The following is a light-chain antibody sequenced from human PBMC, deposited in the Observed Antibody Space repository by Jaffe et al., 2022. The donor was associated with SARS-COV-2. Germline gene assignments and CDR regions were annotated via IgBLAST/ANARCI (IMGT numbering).Light chain of an antibody. Sequence: EIVMTQSPATLSVSPGERATLSCRASQSVSSNLAWYQQKPGQAPRLLISGASNRATGIPAAFSGSGSGTEFTLTISSLQSEDFAVYYCQQYNNWPLTFGQGTKVEIK. CDR1: QSVSSN. J-gene: IGKJ1*01. CDR2: GAS. CDR3: QQYNNWPLT. V-gene: IGKV3-15*01.